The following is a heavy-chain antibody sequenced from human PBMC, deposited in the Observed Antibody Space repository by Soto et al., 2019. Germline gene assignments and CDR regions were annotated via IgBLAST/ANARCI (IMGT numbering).Heavy chain of an antibody. CDR2: IYYSGST. D-gene: IGHD3-16*01. Sequence: SATLSLTCTVSGGSISSYYWSWIRQPPGKGLEWIGYIYYSGSTNYNPSLKSRVAISVDTSKNQFSLKLSSVTAADTAVYYCARSRGGYFDYWGQGTLVTVSS. J-gene: IGHJ4*02. CDR1: GGSISSYY. CDR3: ARSRGGYFDY. V-gene: IGHV4-59*01.